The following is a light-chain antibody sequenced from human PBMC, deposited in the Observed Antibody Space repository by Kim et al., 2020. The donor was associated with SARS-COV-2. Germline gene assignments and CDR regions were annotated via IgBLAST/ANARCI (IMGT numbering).Light chain of an antibody. CDR1: QSISSS. J-gene: IGKJ1*01. V-gene: IGKV1-5*03. Sequence: ASVGDRVTISCRASQSISSSLAWYQHKPGKAPNLLIYKASTLESGVPSRFSGSGSGTDFTLAISSLQPDDFATYYCQQYSSFPWTFGQGTKVDIK. CDR2: KAS. CDR3: QQYSSFPWT.